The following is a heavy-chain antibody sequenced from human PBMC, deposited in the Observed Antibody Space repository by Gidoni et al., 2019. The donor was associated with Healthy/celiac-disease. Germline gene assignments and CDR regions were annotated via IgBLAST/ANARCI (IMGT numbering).Heavy chain of an antibody. CDR3: ARESLVNAFDI. J-gene: IGHJ3*02. V-gene: IGHV3-30*04. CDR1: GFTFSSYA. CDR2: ISYDGSNK. D-gene: IGHD2-21*01. Sequence: QVQLVESGGGVVQPGGSLRLSCAASGFTFSSYAMHWVRQAPGKGLEWVAVISYDGSNKYYADSVKGRFTISRDNSKNTLYLQMNSLRAEDTAVYYCARESLVNAFDIWGQGTMVTVSS.